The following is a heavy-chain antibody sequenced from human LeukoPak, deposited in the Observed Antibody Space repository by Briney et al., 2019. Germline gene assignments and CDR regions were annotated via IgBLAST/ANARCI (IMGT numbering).Heavy chain of an antibody. CDR1: GFTVSSNY. V-gene: IGHV3-53*01. D-gene: IGHD6-19*01. J-gene: IGHJ4*02. CDR2: IYSSGGT. CDR3: ARVTLSGGPVAAYFDY. Sequence: SGGSLRLSCAASGFTVSSNYMSWVRQAPGKGLEWVSIIYSSGGTFYADSVKGRFTFSRDNSKNTLYLQMNNLRAEDTAVYYCARVTLSGGPVAAYFDYWGQGTLVTVSS.